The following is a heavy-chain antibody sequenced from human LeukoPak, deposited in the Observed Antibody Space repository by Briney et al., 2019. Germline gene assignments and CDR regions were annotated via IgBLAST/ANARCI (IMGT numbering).Heavy chain of an antibody. V-gene: IGHV3-23*01. CDR2: ITASGGDT. D-gene: IGHD6-19*01. Sequence: GGSLRLSCAASGFTVSSNFMYWVRQAPGKGLERVSAITASGGDTFSADSVKGRFTISRDNSRDTLYLQMNSLRAEDTAVYYCATAGGSSGSYPLIYWGQGTLVTVSS. CDR3: ATAGGSSGSYPLIY. CDR1: GFTVSSNF. J-gene: IGHJ4*02.